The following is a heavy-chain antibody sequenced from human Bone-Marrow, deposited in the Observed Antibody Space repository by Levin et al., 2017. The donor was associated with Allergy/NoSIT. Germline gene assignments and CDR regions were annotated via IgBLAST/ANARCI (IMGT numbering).Heavy chain of an antibody. CDR3: ARAGGSGNPPTYYFDY. Sequence: SQTLSLTCAVSGGSISSGGYSWSWIRQPPGKGLEWIGYIYHSGSTYYNPSLKSRVTISVDRSKNQFSLKLSSVTAADTAVYYCARAGGSGNPPTYYFDYWGQGTLVTVSS. V-gene: IGHV4-30-2*01. D-gene: IGHD3-10*01. CDR2: IYHSGST. CDR1: GGSISSGGYS. J-gene: IGHJ4*02.